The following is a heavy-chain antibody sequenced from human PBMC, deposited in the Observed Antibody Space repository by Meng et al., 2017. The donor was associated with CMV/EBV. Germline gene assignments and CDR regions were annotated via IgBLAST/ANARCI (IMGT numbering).Heavy chain of an antibody. CDR1: GFTFNTYA. D-gene: IGHD3-22*01. CDR2: ISYDGSNK. Sequence: GEFLKISCAASGFTFNTYAMHWVRQAPGKGLEWVAVISYDGSNKYTADSVQGRLTISRDNSKNNLYLQMNSLTVEDTAVYHCVRDQGGESMIAVLIERFGMDVWGQGTTVTVSS. J-gene: IGHJ6*02. CDR3: VRDQGGESMIAVLIERFGMDV. V-gene: IGHV3-30*04.